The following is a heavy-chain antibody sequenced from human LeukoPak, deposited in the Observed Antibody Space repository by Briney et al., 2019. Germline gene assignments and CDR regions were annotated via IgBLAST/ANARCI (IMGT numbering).Heavy chain of an antibody. CDR1: GFTFSSYW. J-gene: IGHJ3*02. Sequence: GGSLRLSCAASGFTFSSYWMSWVRQAPGKGLEWVANIKQDGSEKYYVDSVKGRFTISRDNAKNSLYLQMNSLRAEDTAVYYCAKSRDSSGYYRTDAFDIWGQGTMVTVSS. D-gene: IGHD3-22*01. CDR3: AKSRDSSGYYRTDAFDI. CDR2: IKQDGSEK. V-gene: IGHV3-7*03.